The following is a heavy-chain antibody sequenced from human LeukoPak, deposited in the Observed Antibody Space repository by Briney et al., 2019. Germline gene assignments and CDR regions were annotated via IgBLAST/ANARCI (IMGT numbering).Heavy chain of an antibody. Sequence: SETLSLTCSVSGYSIRSGYYWGWIRQPPGKGLEWIGSIYQSGNTYYNASLKSRVTISVDTSKNQFSLKLSSVTAADTAVYYCSRSDFWNTYIQYWGQGTLVTVSS. J-gene: IGHJ4*02. D-gene: IGHD3-3*01. V-gene: IGHV4-38-2*02. CDR1: GYSIRSGYY. CDR3: SRSDFWNTYIQY. CDR2: IYQSGNT.